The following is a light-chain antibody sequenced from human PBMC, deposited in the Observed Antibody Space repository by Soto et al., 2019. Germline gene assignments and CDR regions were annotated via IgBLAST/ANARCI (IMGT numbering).Light chain of an antibody. J-gene: IGKJ2*01. V-gene: IGKV1-39*01. Sequence: DIPMTQSPSSLSASVGDRVTITCRASQSISDYLNWYQQKVVKAPKILIYAASTLQSGIPSRFSGSGSGTDFTLTINSLQPEDFSTYYCQQTYTTPQTFGQGTKLEIK. CDR2: AAS. CDR3: QQTYTTPQT. CDR1: QSISDY.